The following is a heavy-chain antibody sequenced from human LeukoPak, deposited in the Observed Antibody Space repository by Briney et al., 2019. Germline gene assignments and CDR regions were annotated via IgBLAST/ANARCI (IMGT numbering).Heavy chain of an antibody. CDR2: INHSGST. J-gene: IGHJ5*02. V-gene: IGHV4-34*01. D-gene: IGHD6-6*01. Sequence: SETLSLTCAVCGRSFSGYYWSWLPQPPGKGLEWIGEINHSGSTNYNPSLKSRVTISVDTSKNQFSLKLSSVTAAGTAVYYCARAQYDSSSSPWFDHWGQGTLVTVSS. CDR3: ARAQYDSSSSPWFDH. CDR1: GRSFSGYY.